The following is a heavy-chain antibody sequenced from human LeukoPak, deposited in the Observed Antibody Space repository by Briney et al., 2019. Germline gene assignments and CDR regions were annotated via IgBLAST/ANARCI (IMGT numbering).Heavy chain of an antibody. CDR1: GFTFRSYA. D-gene: IGHD6-13*01. CDR3: ARVPAAAYSFFDY. CDR2: MSYDGSDE. V-gene: IGHV3-30*04. J-gene: IGHJ4*02. Sequence: GGSLRLSCAASGFTFRSYAMHWVRQAPGKGLEWVALMSYDGSDEYYADSVKGRFTNSRDNSKNTLYLQMNSLRAEDTAAYYCARVPAAAYSFFDYWGQGTLVTVSS.